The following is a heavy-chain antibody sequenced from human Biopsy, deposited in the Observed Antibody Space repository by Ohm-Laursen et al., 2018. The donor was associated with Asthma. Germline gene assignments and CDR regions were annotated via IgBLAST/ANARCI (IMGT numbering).Heavy chain of an antibody. Sequence: SLRLSCAASGFTFGDYWMSWVRQVPGKGLEWVANIKHDGSEKNHVDSLKGRFTISRDNAKNSLYLQMNSLRAGDTAVYYCAKDERLYYGSDSKYMQPVPLGDWGQGTLVIVSA. CDR1: GFTFGDYW. CDR2: IKHDGSEK. V-gene: IGHV3-7*03. D-gene: IGHD3-10*01. J-gene: IGHJ4*02. CDR3: AKDERLYYGSDSKYMQPVPLGD.